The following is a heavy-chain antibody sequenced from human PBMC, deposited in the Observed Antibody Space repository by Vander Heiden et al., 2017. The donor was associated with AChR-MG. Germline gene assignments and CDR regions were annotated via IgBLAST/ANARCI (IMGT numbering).Heavy chain of an antibody. D-gene: IGHD6-19*01. Sequence: QVHLVQSGAEVKKPGASVKVSSKASGYTFTSYGISCVRQAPGQGLAWMGWISSYNGNTNYAQKLQGRVTMTTDTSTSTAYMELRSLRSDDTAVYYCARPGIAYSSGWSYYFDYWGQGTLVTVSS. CDR1: GYTFTSYG. CDR2: ISSYNGNT. CDR3: ARPGIAYSSGWSYYFDY. V-gene: IGHV1-18*01. J-gene: IGHJ4*02.